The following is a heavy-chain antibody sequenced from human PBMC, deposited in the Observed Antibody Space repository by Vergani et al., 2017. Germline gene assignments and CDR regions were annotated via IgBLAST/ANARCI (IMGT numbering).Heavy chain of an antibody. V-gene: IGHV4-59*01. D-gene: IGHD3-10*02. CDR3: ARQGYHVFGYFDY. CDR1: GGSISSYY. J-gene: IGHJ4*02. CDR2: IYYSGST. Sequence: QVQLQESGPGLVKPSETLSLTCTVSGGSISSYYWSWIRQPPGKGLEWIGYIYYSGSTNYNPSLKSRVTISVDTSKNQFSLKLSSVTAADTAVYYCARQGYHVFGYFDYWGQGTLVTVSS.